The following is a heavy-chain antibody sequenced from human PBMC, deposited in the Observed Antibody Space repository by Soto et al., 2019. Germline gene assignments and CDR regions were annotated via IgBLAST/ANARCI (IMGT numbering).Heavy chain of an antibody. J-gene: IGHJ3*02. Sequence: SETLSLTCAVYGGSFSGYYWSWIRQPPGKGLEWIGEINHSGSTNYNPSLKSRVTISVDTSKNQFSLQLSSVTAADTAVYYCARDYLVVVAATDAFDIWGQGTMVTVSS. CDR1: GGSFSGYY. CDR2: INHSGST. CDR3: ARDYLVVVAATDAFDI. V-gene: IGHV4-34*01. D-gene: IGHD2-15*01.